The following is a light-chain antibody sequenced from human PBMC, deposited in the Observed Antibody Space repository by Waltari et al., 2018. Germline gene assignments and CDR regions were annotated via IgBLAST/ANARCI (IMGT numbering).Light chain of an antibody. CDR2: DVS. V-gene: IGLV2-14*03. CDR1: SSYVGGYNY. Sequence: QSALTQPASVSGSPGQSITISCTGTSSYVGGYNYVSWYQQNPGKTPKLMIYDVSNRPSGVSNRFSGSKSVNTASLTISGLQAEDEADYYCSSYISSSTLELFGGGTSLTVL. CDR3: SSYISSSTLEL. J-gene: IGLJ2*01.